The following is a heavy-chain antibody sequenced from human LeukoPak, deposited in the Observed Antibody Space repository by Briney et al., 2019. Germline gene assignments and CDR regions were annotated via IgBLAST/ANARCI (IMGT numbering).Heavy chain of an antibody. CDR3: ARRPLYSSGWYRSDWFDP. Sequence: ASVKVSCKASGYTFTSYDINWVRQATGQGLEWMGWMNPNSGNTGYAQKFQGRVTMTRNTSISTAYMELSSLRSEDTAVYYCARRPLYSSGWYRSDWFDPWGQGTLVTVSS. J-gene: IGHJ5*02. V-gene: IGHV1-8*01. D-gene: IGHD6-19*01. CDR1: GYTFTSYD. CDR2: MNPNSGNT.